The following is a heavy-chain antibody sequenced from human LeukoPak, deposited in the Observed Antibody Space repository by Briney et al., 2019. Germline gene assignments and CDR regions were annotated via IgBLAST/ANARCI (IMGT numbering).Heavy chain of an antibody. D-gene: IGHD2-8*02. J-gene: IGHJ4*02. Sequence: ASVKVSCKASGYTFTNYYIHWVRQAPAQGLEWMGIINPSGGSTSYAQKFQGRVSMTRDTSTSAVYMELSSLRSEDTAVYYCARVMTTGGVRIDYWGQGTLVTVSS. CDR2: INPSGGST. CDR3: ARVMTTGGVRIDY. CDR1: GYTFTNYY. V-gene: IGHV1-46*01.